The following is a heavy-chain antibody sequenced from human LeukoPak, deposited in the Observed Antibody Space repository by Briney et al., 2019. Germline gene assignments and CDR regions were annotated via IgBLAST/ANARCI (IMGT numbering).Heavy chain of an antibody. CDR2: ISAYNGNT. CDR1: GYTFTSYG. D-gene: IGHD6-19*01. J-gene: IGHJ4*02. V-gene: IGHV1-18*01. CDR3: ARALSSIAVAGTQHFDY. Sequence: ASVKVSCKASGYTFTSYGISWVRQAPGQGLEWMGWISAYNGNTNYAQKLQGRVTMTTDTSTSTAYMELRSLRSDDTAVYYCARALSSIAVAGTQHFDYWGQGTLVTVSS.